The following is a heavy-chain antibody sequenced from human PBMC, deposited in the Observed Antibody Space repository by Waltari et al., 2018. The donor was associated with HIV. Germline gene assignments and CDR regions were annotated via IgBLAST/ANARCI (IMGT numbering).Heavy chain of an antibody. V-gene: IGHV3-73*01. CDR3: ALYGFGPRYYGMDV. J-gene: IGHJ6*02. Sequence: EVQLVESGGGLVQPGGSLKVPCGASGFTFSDSHILWVRQASGRGLEWVGRITSKGDNYATAYAASVKGRFTISRDDSKNTADLQMNSLKTEDTAIYYCALYGFGPRYYGMDVWGQGTTVTVSS. CDR1: GFTFSDSH. D-gene: IGHD2-8*01. CDR2: ITSKGDNYAT.